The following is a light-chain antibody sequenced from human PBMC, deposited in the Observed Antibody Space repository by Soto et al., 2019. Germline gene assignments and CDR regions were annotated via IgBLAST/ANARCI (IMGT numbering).Light chain of an antibody. Sequence: DIQLTPSPSYLSASVEDRVTITCRVSQGISSYLNWYRQKPGKVPKLLIYSASNLQSGVPSRFSGSGSGTEFTLTISSLQPDDFATYYCQQSYRTWTFGQGTKVDIK. CDR3: QQSYRTWT. CDR2: SAS. J-gene: IGKJ1*01. V-gene: IGKV1-39*01. CDR1: QGISSY.